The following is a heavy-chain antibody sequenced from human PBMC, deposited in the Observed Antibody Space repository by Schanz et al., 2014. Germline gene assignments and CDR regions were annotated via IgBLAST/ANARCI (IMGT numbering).Heavy chain of an antibody. CDR3: AKIERNED. CDR1: GFGFSSYS. V-gene: IGHV3-23*03. J-gene: IGHJ4*02. CDR2: VHPGGST. Sequence: EVQLLESGGGLVQPGGSLRLSCAASGFGFSSYSMTWVRQAPGKGLEWVSFVHPGGSTYYPDSVKGRFTISRDSSKNTLYLQMNSLRPEDTAVYFCAKIERNEDWGQGTLVTVSS. D-gene: IGHD1-1*01.